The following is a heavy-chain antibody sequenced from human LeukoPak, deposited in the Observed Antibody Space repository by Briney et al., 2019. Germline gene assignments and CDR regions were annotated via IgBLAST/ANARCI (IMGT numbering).Heavy chain of an antibody. Sequence: SVKVSCKASGGTFSSYAISWVRQAPGQGLEWMGGIIPIFGTANYAQKFQGRVTITAGKSTSTAYMELSSLRAEDTAMYYCARVTLTSANFDYWGQGTLVTVSS. J-gene: IGHJ4*02. CDR1: GGTFSSYA. V-gene: IGHV1-69*06. CDR3: ARVTLTSANFDY. CDR2: IIPIFGTA.